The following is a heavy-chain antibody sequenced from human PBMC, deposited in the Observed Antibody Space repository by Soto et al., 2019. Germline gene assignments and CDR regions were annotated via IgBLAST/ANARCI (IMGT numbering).Heavy chain of an antibody. J-gene: IGHJ4*02. CDR3: ARETAYDYIWGSYRAFDY. V-gene: IGHV4-31*03. D-gene: IGHD3-16*02. Sequence: QVQLQESGPGLVKPSQTLSLTCTVSGGSISSGGYYWSWIRQHPGKGLEWIGYIYYSGSTYYNPSLKSRLTISVDASKNQFSLKLSSVTAADTAVYYCARETAYDYIWGSYRAFDYWGQGTLVTVSS. CDR1: GGSISSGGYY. CDR2: IYYSGST.